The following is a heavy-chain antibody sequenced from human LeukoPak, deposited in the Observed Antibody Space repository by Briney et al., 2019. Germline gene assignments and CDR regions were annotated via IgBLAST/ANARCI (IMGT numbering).Heavy chain of an antibody. V-gene: IGHV1-2*02. D-gene: IGHD1-26*01. CDR2: INPNSGGT. J-gene: IGHJ4*02. CDR3: AKDPHGIPLGVYFDY. Sequence: ASVKVSCKASGYTFTGYYMHWVRQAPGQGLEWMGWINPNSGGTNYAQKFQGRVTMTRDTSISTAYMELSRLRSDDTAVYYCAKDPHGIPLGVYFDYWGQGTLVTVSS. CDR1: GYTFTGYY.